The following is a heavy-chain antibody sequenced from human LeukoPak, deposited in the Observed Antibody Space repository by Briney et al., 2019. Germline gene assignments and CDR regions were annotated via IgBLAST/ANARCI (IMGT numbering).Heavy chain of an antibody. CDR3: ARDWWLVFDY. CDR2: IKEDGSEK. V-gene: IGHV3-7*04. CDR1: GSTFSSYW. Sequence: PGGSLRLSCAASGSTFSSYWMSWVRQAPGKGLEWVANIKEDGSEKYYVDSVKGRFTISRDNAKNSLYLQMNSLRAEDTAVYYCARDWWLVFDYWGQGTLVTVSS. D-gene: IGHD6-19*01. J-gene: IGHJ4*02.